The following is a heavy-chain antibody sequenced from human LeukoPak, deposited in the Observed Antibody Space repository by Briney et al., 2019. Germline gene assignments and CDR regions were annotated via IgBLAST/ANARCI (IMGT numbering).Heavy chain of an antibody. Sequence: GGSLRLSCAASGFTFSSYSMNWVRQAPGKGLEWVSSISSSSSYIYYADSVKGRFTVSRDNAKNSLYLQMNSLRAEDTAVYYCARDSAGNFDYWGQGTLVTVSS. CDR3: ARDSAGNFDY. CDR2: ISSSSSYI. CDR1: GFTFSSYS. J-gene: IGHJ4*02. V-gene: IGHV3-21*01. D-gene: IGHD6-19*01.